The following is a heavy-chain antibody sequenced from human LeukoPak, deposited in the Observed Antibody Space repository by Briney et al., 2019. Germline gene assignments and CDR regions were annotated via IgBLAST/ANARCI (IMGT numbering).Heavy chain of an antibody. J-gene: IGHJ4*02. Sequence: GGSLRLSCAASGFTFDDYEMSWVRQAPGKGLEWVSGINWNGGSTGYADSMKGRFTISRDNSMNTLYLQMNSLRAEDTAVYYCAKPPQYCSSTNCPTDYWGQGTLVTVSS. CDR2: INWNGGST. V-gene: IGHV3-20*04. D-gene: IGHD2-2*01. CDR3: AKPPQYCSSTNCPTDY. CDR1: GFTFDDYE.